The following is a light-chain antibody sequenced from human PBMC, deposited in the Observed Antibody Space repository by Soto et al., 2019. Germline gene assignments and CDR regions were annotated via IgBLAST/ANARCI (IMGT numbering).Light chain of an antibody. V-gene: IGKV3-20*01. CDR1: QSFGSTY. Sequence: DIVLTQSPGTLSLSPGERATLSCRASQSFGSTYLAWYQQKPGQGPRLLIYAASSRATGVPAGFSGSRSGTAVSLTISRLEPEDCGVYYCQQYGISRPTTFGQGTRLEIK. J-gene: IGKJ5*01. CDR3: QQYGISRPTT. CDR2: AAS.